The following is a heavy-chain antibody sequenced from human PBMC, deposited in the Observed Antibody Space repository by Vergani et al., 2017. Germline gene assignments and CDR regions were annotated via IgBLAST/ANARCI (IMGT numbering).Heavy chain of an antibody. CDR3: ARMGGYDEGDAFRIGYFDS. J-gene: IGHJ4*02. D-gene: IGHD3-22*01. CDR2: IYHNGDT. V-gene: IGHV4-31*02. CDR1: GDSINRGGLY. Sequence: QVQLQESGPGLVKPSQTLSLTCTVSGDSINRGGLYWTWIRQLPGKGLEWMGFIYHNGDTYYNPSLKSRVIMSLDTSKNQFSLKLNSVTAADTAMYYCARMGGYDEGDAFRIGYFDSWGPGILVTVSS.